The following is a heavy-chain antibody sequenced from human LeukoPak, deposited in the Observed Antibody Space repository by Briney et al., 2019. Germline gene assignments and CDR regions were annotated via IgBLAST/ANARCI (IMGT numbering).Heavy chain of an antibody. CDR3: ARVGILWFGEDY. CDR1: GFTFSSYE. D-gene: IGHD3-10*01. J-gene: IGHJ4*02. Sequence: GGSLRLSCAASGFTFSSYEMNWVRQAPGKGLEWVSYISSSGSTIYYADSVKGRFTIPRDNAKNSLYLQMNSLRAEGTAVYYCARVGILWFGEDYWGQGTLVTVSS. V-gene: IGHV3-48*03. CDR2: ISSSGSTI.